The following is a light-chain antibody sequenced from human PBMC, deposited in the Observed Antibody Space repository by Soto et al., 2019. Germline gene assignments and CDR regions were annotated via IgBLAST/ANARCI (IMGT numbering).Light chain of an antibody. CDR2: DVS. CDR3: CSYAGSYPVV. CDR1: SSDVGGYNY. J-gene: IGLJ2*01. V-gene: IGLV2-11*01. Sequence: QSALTQPRSVSGSPGQSATISCTGTSSDVGGYNYVSWYQQHPGKAPKLMIYDVSKRPSGVPDHFSGSKSGNTASLTISGLQAEDEADYYCCSYAGSYPVVFGGGTKVTVL.